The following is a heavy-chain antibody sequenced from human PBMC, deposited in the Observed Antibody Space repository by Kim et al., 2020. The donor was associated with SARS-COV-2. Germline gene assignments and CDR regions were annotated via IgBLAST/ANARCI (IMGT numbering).Heavy chain of an antibody. V-gene: IGHV4-4*02. J-gene: IGHJ3*02. CDR3: ARDARRKTYYYDSRRNAFDI. CDR1: GGSISSSNW. CDR2: IYHSGST. Sequence: SETLSLTCAVSGGSISSSNWWSWVRQPPGKGLEWIGEIYHSGSTNYNPSLKSRVTISVDKSKNQFSLKLSSVTAADTAVYYCARDARRKTYYYDSRRNAFDIWGQGTMVTVSS. D-gene: IGHD3-22*01.